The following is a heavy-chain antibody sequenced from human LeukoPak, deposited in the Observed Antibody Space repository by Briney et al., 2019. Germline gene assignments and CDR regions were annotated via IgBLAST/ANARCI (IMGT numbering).Heavy chain of an antibody. V-gene: IGHV1-2*02. J-gene: IGHJ6*03. D-gene: IGHD3/OR15-3a*01. CDR2: INPNSGGT. Sequence: GSSVKVSCKASGGTFSSYAISWVRQAPGQGLEWMGWINPNSGGTNYAQKFQGRVTMTRDTSISTAYMELSRLRSDDTAVYYCARAPVWTGYYYYMDVWGKGTTVTVSS. CDR3: ARAPVWTGYYYYMDV. CDR1: GGTFSSYA.